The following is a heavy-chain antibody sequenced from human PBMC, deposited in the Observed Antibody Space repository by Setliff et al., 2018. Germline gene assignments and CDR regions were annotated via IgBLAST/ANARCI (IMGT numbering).Heavy chain of an antibody. CDR3: ARIGGSTTVNLLGLFQTPPDAFDI. J-gene: IGHJ3*02. CDR2: TYYRSKWFN. D-gene: IGHD4-17*01. Sequence: SQTLSLTCAISGDSVSNKYATWTWIRQSPSRGLEWLGRTYYRSKWFNDYAESVKSRISINPDTSKNQFSLKLSSVTAADTAVYYCARIGGSTTVNLLGLFQTPPDAFDIWGQGTMVTVSS. CDR1: GDSVSNKYAT. V-gene: IGHV6-1*01.